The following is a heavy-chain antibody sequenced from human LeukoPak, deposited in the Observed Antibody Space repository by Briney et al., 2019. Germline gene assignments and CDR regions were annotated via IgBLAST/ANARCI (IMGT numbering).Heavy chain of an antibody. V-gene: IGHV3-30-3*01. CDR3: ARDLPSDDSSGFDY. J-gene: IGHJ4*02. Sequence: GGSLRLSCAASGFTFSSYAMHWVRQAPGKGLEWVAVISYDGSNKYYADSVKGRFTISRDNSKNTLYLQMNSLRAEDTAVYYCARDLPSDDSSGFDYWGQGTLVTVSS. D-gene: IGHD3-22*01. CDR2: ISYDGSNK. CDR1: GFTFSSYA.